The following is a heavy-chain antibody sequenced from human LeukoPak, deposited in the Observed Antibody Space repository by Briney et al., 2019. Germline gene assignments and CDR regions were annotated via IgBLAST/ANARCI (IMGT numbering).Heavy chain of an antibody. J-gene: IGHJ3*02. CDR3: ARQRSGWSYDAFDI. V-gene: IGHV1-2*06. CDR1: GYTFTGYH. D-gene: IGHD6-19*01. Sequence: ASVKVSCKASGYTFTGYHMHWVRQAPGQGLEWMGRINPNSGGTTYAQKFQGRVTMTKDTSISTAYMELSRLRSDDTAVFYCARQRSGWSYDAFDIWGQGTMVTVSS. CDR2: INPNSGGT.